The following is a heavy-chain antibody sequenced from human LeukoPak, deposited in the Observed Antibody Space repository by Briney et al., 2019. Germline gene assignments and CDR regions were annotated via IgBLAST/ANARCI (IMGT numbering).Heavy chain of an antibody. CDR1: GLTFSSYG. Sequence: PGGSLRLSCAASGLTFSSYGMHWVRQAPGKGLEWVAVISYDGSNKYYADSVKGRFTISRDNSKNTLYLQMNSLRAEDTAVYYCAKGEVVTAIVFPFDIWGQGTMVTVSS. CDR3: AKGEVVTAIVFPFDI. J-gene: IGHJ3*02. D-gene: IGHD2-21*02. V-gene: IGHV3-30*18. CDR2: ISYDGSNK.